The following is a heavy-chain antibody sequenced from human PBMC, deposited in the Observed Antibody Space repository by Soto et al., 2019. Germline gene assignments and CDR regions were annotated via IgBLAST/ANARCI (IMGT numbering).Heavy chain of an antibody. J-gene: IGHJ5*02. CDR1: GGSISSSSYY. V-gene: IGHV4-39*01. CDR2: IYYSGST. D-gene: IGHD6-19*01. Sequence: QLQLQESGPGLVKPSETLSLTCTVSGGSISSSSYYWGWIRQPPGKGLEWIGSIYYSGSTYYNPSLKSRVTISVDTSKNQFSLKLSSVTAADTAVYYCARQGIAVAVPRFDPWGQGTLVTVSS. CDR3: ARQGIAVAVPRFDP.